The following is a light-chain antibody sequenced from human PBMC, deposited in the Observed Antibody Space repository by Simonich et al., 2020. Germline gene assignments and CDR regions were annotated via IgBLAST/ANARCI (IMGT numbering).Light chain of an antibody. CDR1: SSDVGGYNY. J-gene: IGLJ2*01. CDR2: AVK. CDR3: SSYTSSSTPV. Sequence: QSALTQPASVSGSPGQSLTIYCTGTSSDVGGYNYVSWYQQHPGKAPKLMIYAVKTRPSVVSNRFLGSKLGNTASLTISGLQAEDEADYYCSSYTSSSTPVFGGGTKLTVL. V-gene: IGLV2-14*03.